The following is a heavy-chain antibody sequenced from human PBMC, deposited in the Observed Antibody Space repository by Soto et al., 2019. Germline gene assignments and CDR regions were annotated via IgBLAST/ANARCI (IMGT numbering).Heavy chain of an antibody. V-gene: IGHV1-69*13. CDR3: ARVRGSGSFNWFDP. CDR1: GGTFSSYA. CDR2: IIPIIGTA. D-gene: IGHD3-10*01. J-gene: IGHJ5*02. Sequence: SVKVSCKASGGTFSSYAISWVRQAPGQGLEWMGGIIPIIGTANYAQKFQGRVTITADESTSTAYMELRSLRSEDTAVYYCARVRGSGSFNWFDPWGQGTLVTVSS.